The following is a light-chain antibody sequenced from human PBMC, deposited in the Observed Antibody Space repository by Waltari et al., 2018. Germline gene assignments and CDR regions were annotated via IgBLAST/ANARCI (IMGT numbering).Light chain of an antibody. CDR3: QSYDSSLSRYV. CDR1: SSNIGANYD. Sequence: QSVLTQPPSVSGAPGQRVTISCTGSSSNIGANYDLHWYQQVPGTAPKLLIYGNSNRPSGVPDRFSASKSGTSASLAITGLQADDEADYYCQSYDSSLSRYVFGSGTEVTVL. J-gene: IGLJ1*01. CDR2: GNS. V-gene: IGLV1-40*01.